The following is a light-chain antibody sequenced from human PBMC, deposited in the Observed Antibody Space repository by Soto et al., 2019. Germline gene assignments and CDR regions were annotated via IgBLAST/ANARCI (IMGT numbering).Light chain of an antibody. V-gene: IGKV1-39*01. J-gene: IGKJ1*01. Sequence: TQSPATLSVSPGESATLSCRASQSVSSDLAWYQQKPGKAPNLLSSAASSLQNGVPSRFRGSGSGTDFTLTISGLQPEDLATYYGQQSYRTPPWTFGQGTKVDIK. CDR1: QSVSSD. CDR3: QQSYRTPPWT. CDR2: AAS.